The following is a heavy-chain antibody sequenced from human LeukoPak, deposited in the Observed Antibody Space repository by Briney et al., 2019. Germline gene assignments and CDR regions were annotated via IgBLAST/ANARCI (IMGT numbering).Heavy chain of an antibody. CDR1: GFTFSTYS. Sequence: GGSLRLSCAASGFTFSTYSMNWVRQAPGKGLEWVSSISSRSSHISYADSVKGRFTISRDNAKNSLYLQMNSLRAEDTAVYYCARDRLGGVGDAFDIWGQGTMVTVSS. J-gene: IGHJ3*02. D-gene: IGHD3-10*01. CDR2: ISSRSSHI. V-gene: IGHV3-21*01. CDR3: ARDRLGGVGDAFDI.